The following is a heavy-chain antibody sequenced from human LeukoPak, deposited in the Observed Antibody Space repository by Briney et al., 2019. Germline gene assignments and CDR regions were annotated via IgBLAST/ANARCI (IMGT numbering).Heavy chain of an antibody. V-gene: IGHV3-7*01. CDR1: GCTFSSYW. J-gene: IGHJ3*02. D-gene: IGHD3-22*01. CDR3: AVDYYYDSSGFPGAFDI. Sequence: PGGSLRLSCAASGCTFSSYWMSWVRQAPGKGLEWVANIKQDGSEKYYVDSVKGRFTISRGNAKNSLYLQMNSLRAEDTAVYYCAVDYYYDSSGFPGAFDIWGQGTMVTVSS. CDR2: IKQDGSEK.